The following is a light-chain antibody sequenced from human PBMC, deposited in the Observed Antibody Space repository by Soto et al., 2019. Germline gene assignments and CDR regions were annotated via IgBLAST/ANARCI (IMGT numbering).Light chain of an antibody. CDR1: QTVNNN. V-gene: IGKV3-15*01. CDR2: GAS. Sequence: EIVMTQSPATLSVSPGERATLSCRASQTVNNNLAWYQQKPGQAPRLLIYGASARATGIPARFSGSGSGTEFILTISSLQSEDFAVYYCQQYNNWPLTFGGGTKVEIK. CDR3: QQYNNWPLT. J-gene: IGKJ4*01.